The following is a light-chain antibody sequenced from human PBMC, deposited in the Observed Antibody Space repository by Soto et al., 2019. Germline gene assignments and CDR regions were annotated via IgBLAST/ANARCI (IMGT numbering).Light chain of an antibody. CDR1: QSVSSSY. CDR2: GAS. V-gene: IGKV3-20*01. J-gene: IGKJ2*01. Sequence: EIVLTQSPGTLSLSPGERATLSCRASQSVSSSYLAWYQQKPGPAPRLLIYGASSRATGIPDRFSCSASGPDFTITISRLEPEYFAVYYCQQYGSSPYTFGQGTRLEIK. CDR3: QQYGSSPYT.